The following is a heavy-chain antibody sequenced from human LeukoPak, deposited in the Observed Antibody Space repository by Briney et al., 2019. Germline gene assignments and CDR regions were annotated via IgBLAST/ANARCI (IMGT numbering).Heavy chain of an antibody. CDR1: GFTVSSNY. V-gene: IGHV3-66*01. CDR2: IYSGGST. Sequence: GGSLRLSCAASGFTVSSNYMSWVRQAPGKGLEWVSVIYSGGSTYYADSVKGRFTISRDNSKNTLYLQMNSLRAEDTAVYYCARAGYYDSSGYHKNFDYWGQGTLVTVSS. CDR3: ARAGYYDSSGYHKNFDY. D-gene: IGHD3-22*01. J-gene: IGHJ4*02.